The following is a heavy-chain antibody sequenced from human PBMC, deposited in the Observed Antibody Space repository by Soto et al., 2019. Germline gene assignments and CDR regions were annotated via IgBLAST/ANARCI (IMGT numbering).Heavy chain of an antibody. CDR3: AIRASYYDSSGYFDY. Sequence: GGSMRLSCAASGFTFSSYWMHWVRQAPGKGLVWVSRINSDGSSTSYADSVKGRFTISRDNAKNTLYLQMNSLRAEDTSVYYCAIRASYYDSSGYFDYWGQGTLVTVSS. V-gene: IGHV3-74*01. CDR2: INSDGSST. CDR1: GFTFSSYW. J-gene: IGHJ4*02. D-gene: IGHD3-22*01.